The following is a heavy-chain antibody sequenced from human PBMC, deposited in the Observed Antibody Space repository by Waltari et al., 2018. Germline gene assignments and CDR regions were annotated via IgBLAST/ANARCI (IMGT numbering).Heavy chain of an antibody. V-gene: IGHV3-33*01. CDR2: IWYEGSNK. J-gene: IGHJ1*01. D-gene: IGHD2-21*02. Sequence: QVQLVESGGGVVQPGRSLRLSCAASGFTFSSYGMHWVRQAPGKGLEWVAGIWYEGSNKYYADSGKGRFTISRDNSKNTLYLQMSSLRSEDTAVYYCARSRGGGDYRAEYFQHWGQGTLVTVSS. CDR1: GFTFSSYG. CDR3: ARSRGGGDYRAEYFQH.